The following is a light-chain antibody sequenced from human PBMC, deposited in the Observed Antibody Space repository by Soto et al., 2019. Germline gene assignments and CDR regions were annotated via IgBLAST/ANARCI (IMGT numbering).Light chain of an antibody. CDR2: GNF. V-gene: IGLV1-40*01. Sequence: QSVLTQPPSVSGAPGQRVTISCAGSASNIGASYDVHWYQQVPGTAPKLLIYGNFNRPSGVPDRFSGSKSGTSASLAITGLQAEDEAHYFCQSYDFTLGAFWVFGGGTKVTVL. CDR1: ASNIGASYD. CDR3: QSYDFTLGAFWV. J-gene: IGLJ3*02.